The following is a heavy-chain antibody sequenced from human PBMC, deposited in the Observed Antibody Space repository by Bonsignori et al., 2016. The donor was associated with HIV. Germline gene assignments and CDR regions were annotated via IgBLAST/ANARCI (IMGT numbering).Heavy chain of an antibody. V-gene: IGHV4-34*01. CDR3: ARAPKRWLFYYYMDV. Sequence: SETLSLTCAVYGGSFSGYYWSWIRQPPGKGLEWIGEINHSGSTNYNPSLKSRVTISVDTSKNQFSLKLSSVTAADTAVYYCARAPKRWLFYYYMDVWGKGTTVTVSS. J-gene: IGHJ6*03. CDR1: GGSFSGYY. D-gene: IGHD5-24*01. CDR2: INHSGST.